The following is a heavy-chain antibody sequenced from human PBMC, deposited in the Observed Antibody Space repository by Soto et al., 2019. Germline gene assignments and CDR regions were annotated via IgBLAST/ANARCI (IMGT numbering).Heavy chain of an antibody. CDR2: IYYSGST. J-gene: IGHJ4*02. V-gene: IGHV4-31*03. CDR3: ARTSPVVVTASNYFDY. CDR1: GGSISSGGYY. Sequence: SETLSLTCTVSGGSISSGGYYWSWIRQHPGKGLEWIGYIYYSGSTYYNPSLKSRVTISVDTSKNQFSLKLSSVTAADTAVYYCARTSPVVVTASNYFDYWGQGTLVTVSS. D-gene: IGHD2-21*02.